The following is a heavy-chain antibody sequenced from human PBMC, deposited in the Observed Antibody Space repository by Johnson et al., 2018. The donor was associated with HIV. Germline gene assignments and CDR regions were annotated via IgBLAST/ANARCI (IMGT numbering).Heavy chain of an antibody. CDR2: IRSKANSYAT. V-gene: IGHV3-73*01. CDR1: GFTFSGSA. CDR3: TRDRDGVGVS. Sequence: MQLVESGGGLVQPGGSLKLSCAASGFTFSGSAMHWVRQASGKGLEWVGRIRSKANSYATAYAASVQGRFTISRDDSKNTAYLQMSSLKTEDTAVYYCTRDRDGVGVSWGQGTMVTVSS. J-gene: IGHJ3*01. D-gene: IGHD3-10*01.